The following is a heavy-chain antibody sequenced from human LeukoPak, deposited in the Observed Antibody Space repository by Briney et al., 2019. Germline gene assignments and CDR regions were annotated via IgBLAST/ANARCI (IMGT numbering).Heavy chain of an antibody. D-gene: IGHD2-2*01. CDR1: GFTFSSYN. V-gene: IGHV3-48*01. Sequence: GGSLRLSCAASGFTFSSYNMNWVRQAPGKGLEWVSYISSSSTTIDYADSVKGRFTISRDNAKNSLYLQMNSLRAEDTAVYYCARAGSNIVVVPNWFDPWGQGTLVTASS. CDR2: ISSSSTTI. CDR3: ARAGSNIVVVPNWFDP. J-gene: IGHJ5*02.